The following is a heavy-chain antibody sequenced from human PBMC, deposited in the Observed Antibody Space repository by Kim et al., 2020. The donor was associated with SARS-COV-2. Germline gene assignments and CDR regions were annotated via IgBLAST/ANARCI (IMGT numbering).Heavy chain of an antibody. CDR1: GFTFDDYA. J-gene: IGHJ2*01. Sequence: GGSLRLSCAASGFTFDDYAMHWLRQAPGKGLEWVSGISWNSGSIGYADSVKGRFTISRDNAKNSLYLQMNSLRAEDTALYYCAKDPYYDSSGYYLYWYFDLWGRGTLVTVSS. V-gene: IGHV3-9*01. CDR3: AKDPYYDSSGYYLYWYFDL. CDR2: ISWNSGSI. D-gene: IGHD3-22*01.